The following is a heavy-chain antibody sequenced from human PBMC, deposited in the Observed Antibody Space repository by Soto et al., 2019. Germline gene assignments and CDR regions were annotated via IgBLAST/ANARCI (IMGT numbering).Heavy chain of an antibody. D-gene: IGHD3-10*01. CDR1: GFTFSSYS. CDR2: ISSSSSSI. Sequence: EVQLVESGGGLVKPGGSLRLSCAASGFTFSSYSMNWVRQAPGKGLEWVSFISSSSSSIYYADLVKGRFTISRDNAKNSLFLQMNSLRVEDTAVYYCARPLVRGVLSAYYFDSWGQGTLVTVSS. CDR3: ARPLVRGVLSAYYFDS. J-gene: IGHJ4*02. V-gene: IGHV3-21*01.